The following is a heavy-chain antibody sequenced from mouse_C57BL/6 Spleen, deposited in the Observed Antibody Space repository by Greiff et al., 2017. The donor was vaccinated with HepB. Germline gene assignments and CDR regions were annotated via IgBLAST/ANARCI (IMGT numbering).Heavy chain of an antibody. J-gene: IGHJ3*01. V-gene: IGHV1-82*01. CDR1: GYAFSSSW. CDR2: IYPGDGDT. CDR3: ARVTGTYGSSFAY. Sequence: VKLQESGPELVKPGASVKISCKASGYAFSSSWMNWVKQRPGKGLEWIGRIYPGDGDTNYNGKFKGKATLTADKSSSTAYMQLSSLTSEDSAVYFCARVTGTYGSSFAYWGQGTLVTVSA. D-gene: IGHD1-1*01.